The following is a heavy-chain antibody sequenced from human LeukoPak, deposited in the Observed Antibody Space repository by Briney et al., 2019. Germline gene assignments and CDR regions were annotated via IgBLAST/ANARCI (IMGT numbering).Heavy chain of an antibody. V-gene: IGHV3-74*01. J-gene: IGHJ4*02. D-gene: IGHD3-22*01. CDR2: INSDGSST. CDR1: GFTFSSYW. Sequence: GGSLRLSCAASGFTFSSYWMHWVRQAPGKGLVWVSRINSDGSSTTYADSVKGRFTISRDNAKKTLYLQMNSLRAEDTAVYYCARSTYYYDASAYYPFDYWGQGTLVTVSS. CDR3: ARSTYYYDASAYYPFDY.